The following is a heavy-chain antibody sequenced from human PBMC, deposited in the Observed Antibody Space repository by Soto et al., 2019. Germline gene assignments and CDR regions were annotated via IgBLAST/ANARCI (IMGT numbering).Heavy chain of an antibody. CDR3: ARAPIAAPHHFDY. V-gene: IGHV4-30-4*01. CDR2: IYYSGST. D-gene: IGHD6-6*01. J-gene: IGHJ4*02. Sequence: QVQLQESGPGLVKPSQTLSLTCTVSGGSISSGDYYWSWIRQPPGKGLEWIGYIYYSGSTYYNPSLKRRVTISVDTSKNQFSLKLSSVTAADTAVYYCARAPIAAPHHFDYWGQGTLVTVSS. CDR1: GGSISSGDYY.